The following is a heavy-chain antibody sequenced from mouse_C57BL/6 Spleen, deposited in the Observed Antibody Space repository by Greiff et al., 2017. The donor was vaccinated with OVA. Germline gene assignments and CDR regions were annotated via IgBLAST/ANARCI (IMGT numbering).Heavy chain of an antibody. CDR3: AVYDYDGPYAMDY. D-gene: IGHD2-4*01. J-gene: IGHJ4*01. V-gene: IGHV1-81*01. CDR1: GYTFTSYG. CDR2: IYPRSGNT. Sequence: QVHVKQSGAELARPGASVKLSCKASGYTFTSYGISWVKQRTGQGLEWIGEIYPRSGNTYYNEKFKGKATLTADKSSSTAYMELRSLTSEDSAVYFCAVYDYDGPYAMDYWGQGTSVTVSS.